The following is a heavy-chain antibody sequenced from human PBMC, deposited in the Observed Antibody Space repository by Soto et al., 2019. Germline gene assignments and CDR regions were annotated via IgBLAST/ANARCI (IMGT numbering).Heavy chain of an antibody. CDR3: AKDLAPDTIVVVPAAMFYYYYGMDV. V-gene: IGHV3-23*01. Sequence: PGGSLRLSCAASGFTFSSYAMSWVRQAPGKGLEWVSAISGSGGSTYYADSVKGRFTISRDNSKNTLYLQMNSLRAEDTAVYYCAKDLAPDTIVVVPAAMFYYYYGMDVWGQGTTVTVSS. D-gene: IGHD2-2*01. CDR2: ISGSGGST. CDR1: GFTFSSYA. J-gene: IGHJ6*02.